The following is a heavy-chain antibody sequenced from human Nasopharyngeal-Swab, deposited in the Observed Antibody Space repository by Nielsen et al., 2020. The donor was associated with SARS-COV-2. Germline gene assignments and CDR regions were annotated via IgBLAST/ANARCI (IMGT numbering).Heavy chain of an antibody. V-gene: IGHV4-59*01. CDR3: SRGSRGGTTSYYYYYYMDV. CDR1: GGSISSYY. J-gene: IGHJ6*03. CDR2: IYHSGSA. Sequence: GSLRLSCTVSGGSISSYYWSWIRQPPGEGLEWIGHIYHSGSANYSPSLKSRVTISVDTSKNQFSLKLRSVTAADTALYYCSRGSRGGTTSYYYYYYMDVWGKGTTVTVSS. D-gene: IGHD1-1*01.